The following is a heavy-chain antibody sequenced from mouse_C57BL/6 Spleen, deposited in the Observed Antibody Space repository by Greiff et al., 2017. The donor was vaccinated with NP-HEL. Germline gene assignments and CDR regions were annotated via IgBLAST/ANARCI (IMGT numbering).Heavy chain of an antibody. J-gene: IGHJ1*03. Sequence: EVQRVESGGGLVKPGGSLKLSCAASGFTFSDYGMHWVRQAPEKGLEWVAYISSGSSTIYYADTVKGRFTISRDNAKNTLCLHMTSLRSEDTAMYYCARRTLHWYFDVWGTGTTVTVSS. CDR1: GFTFSDYG. D-gene: IGHD2-10*01. CDR3: ARRTLHWYFDV. CDR2: ISSGSSTI. V-gene: IGHV5-17*01.